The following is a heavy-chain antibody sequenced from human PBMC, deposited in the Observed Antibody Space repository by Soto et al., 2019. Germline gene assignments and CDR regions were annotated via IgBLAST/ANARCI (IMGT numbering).Heavy chain of an antibody. CDR1: GGSISSGGYY. J-gene: IGHJ2*01. CDR3: ASTDPSTVWGSYRYWYFDL. D-gene: IGHD3-16*02. CDR2: IYYSGST. V-gene: IGHV4-31*03. Sequence: QVQLQESGPGLVKPSQTLSLTCTVSGGSISSGGYYWSWIRQHPGKGLEWIGYIYYSGSTYYNPSLKRRVTISVDTSKNQFSLKLSSVTAADTAVYYCASTDPSTVWGSYRYWYFDLWGRGTLVTVSS.